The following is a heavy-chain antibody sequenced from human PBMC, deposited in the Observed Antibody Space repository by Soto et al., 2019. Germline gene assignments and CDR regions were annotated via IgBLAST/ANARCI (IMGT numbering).Heavy chain of an antibody. Sequence: SETLSLTCAVYGGYFSGYYWSWIRQPPGKGLEWIGEINHSGSTNYNPSLKSRVTISVDTSKNQFSLKLSSVTAADTAVYYCARGTDYSNYLNWFDPWGQGTLVTVSS. D-gene: IGHD4-4*01. CDR1: GGYFSGYY. V-gene: IGHV4-34*01. CDR3: ARGTDYSNYLNWFDP. CDR2: INHSGST. J-gene: IGHJ5*02.